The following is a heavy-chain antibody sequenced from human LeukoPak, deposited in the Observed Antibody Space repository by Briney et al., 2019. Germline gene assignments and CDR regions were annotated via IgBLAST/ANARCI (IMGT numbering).Heavy chain of an antibody. CDR3: ARDFMYNVNCAGC. V-gene: IGHV3-66*01. CDR1: GFTVSSNY. Sequence: GGSLRLSCAASGFTVSSNYMTWVRQAPGKGLEWVSVMYTLGNTYYADSVRGRFTISRDNSKNTLYLQMNSLRAEDTAVYYCARDFMYNVNCAGCWGQGTLVTVSS. D-gene: IGHD1-14*01. CDR2: MYTLGNT. J-gene: IGHJ4*02.